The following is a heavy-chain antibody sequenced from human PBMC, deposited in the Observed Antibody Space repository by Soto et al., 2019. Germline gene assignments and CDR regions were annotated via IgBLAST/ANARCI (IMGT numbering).Heavy chain of an antibody. CDR2: ISAYNGNT. D-gene: IGHD3-16*02. CDR3: ARALGYDYVWGSYRIGEYYYYYGMDV. J-gene: IGHJ6*02. Sequence: ASVKVSCKASGYTFTSYGISWVRQAPGQGLEWMGWISAYNGNTNYAQKLQGRVTMTTDTSTSTAYMELRSLRSDDTAVYYCARALGYDYVWGSYRIGEYYYYYGMDVWGQGTTVTVSS. CDR1: GYTFTSYG. V-gene: IGHV1-18*01.